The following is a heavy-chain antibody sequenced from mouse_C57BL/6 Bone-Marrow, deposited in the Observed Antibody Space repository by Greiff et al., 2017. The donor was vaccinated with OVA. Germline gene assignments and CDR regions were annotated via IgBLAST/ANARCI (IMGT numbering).Heavy chain of an antibody. Sequence: EVKLEESGPGLVKPSQSLSLTCSVTGYSITSGYYWNWIRQFPGNKLEWMGYISYDGSNHYNPSLKNRISITRDTSKNTFFLKLNSVTTEDTATYYCAREGIYYYGSSYSYWGQGTLVTVSA. J-gene: IGHJ3*01. V-gene: IGHV3-6*01. CDR2: ISYDGSN. CDR3: AREGIYYYGSSYSY. D-gene: IGHD1-1*01. CDR1: GYSITSGYY.